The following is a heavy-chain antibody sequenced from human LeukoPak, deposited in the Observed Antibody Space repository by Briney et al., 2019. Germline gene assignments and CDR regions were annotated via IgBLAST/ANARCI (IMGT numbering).Heavy chain of an antibody. J-gene: IGHJ4*02. CDR1: GFIFSNYA. CDR3: ARGEGYRKESDY. D-gene: IGHD1-14*01. CDR2: ISSSSSYI. V-gene: IGHV3-21*01. Sequence: GGSLRLSCAASGFIFSNYAMIWVRQAPGKGLEWVSSISSSSSYIYYADSVKGRFTISRDNAKNSLYLQMNSLRAEDTAVYYCARGEGYRKESDYWGQGTLVTVSS.